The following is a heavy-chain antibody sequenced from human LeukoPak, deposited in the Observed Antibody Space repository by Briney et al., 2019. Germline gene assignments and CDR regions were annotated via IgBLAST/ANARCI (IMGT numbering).Heavy chain of an antibody. CDR3: ARVKPAGAWLGYFDY. CDR1: GFTVSNNY. Sequence: GSLRLSCAASGFTVSNNYMNWVRQAPGKGLEWIGSVHYSGGSYYNPSLKSRVTISLNTSKNQFSLKLTSVTAADTAVYYCARVKPAGAWLGYFDYWGQGTLVTVSS. J-gene: IGHJ4*02. V-gene: IGHV4-39*07. CDR2: VHYSGGS. D-gene: IGHD6-19*01.